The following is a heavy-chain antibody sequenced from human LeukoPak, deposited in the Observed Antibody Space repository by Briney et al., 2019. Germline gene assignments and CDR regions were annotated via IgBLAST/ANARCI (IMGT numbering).Heavy chain of an antibody. CDR3: ARGEHRAETGTTFILVWFDP. V-gene: IGHV1-2*02. CDR1: GYTFTGYY. CDR2: INPNSGGT. Sequence: ASVKVSCKASGYTFTGYYMHWVRQAPGQGLEWMGWINPNSGGTNYAQKFQGRVTMTRDTSISTAHMELSRLRSDDTAVYYCARGEHRAETGTTFILVWFDPWGQGTLVTVSS. D-gene: IGHD1-1*01. J-gene: IGHJ5*02.